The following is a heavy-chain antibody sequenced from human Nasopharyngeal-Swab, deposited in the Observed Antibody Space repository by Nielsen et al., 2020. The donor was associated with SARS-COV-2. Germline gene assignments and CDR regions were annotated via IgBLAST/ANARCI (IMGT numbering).Heavy chain of an antibody. J-gene: IGHJ6*02. Sequence: SQTLSLTCGVYGGSFSGYYWNWIRQAPGKGLEWIGEINYSGSTNYNPSLQSRVTISVDTSKNQFYLRLSSVTAADTAVYYCARLATMIRGDYTTYYNGDMDVWGQGTTVTLSS. CDR1: GGSFSGYY. V-gene: IGHV4-34*01. CDR2: INYSGST. CDR3: ARLATMIRGDYTTYYNGDMDV. D-gene: IGHD3-10*01.